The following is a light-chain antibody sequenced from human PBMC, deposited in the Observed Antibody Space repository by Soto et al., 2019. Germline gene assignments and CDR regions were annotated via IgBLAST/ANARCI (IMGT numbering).Light chain of an antibody. J-gene: IGKJ5*01. Sequence: QLTQSPSSLSASVGDRVTITCRASQGISNHLAWYQQKPGKAPKLLIYAASTLQGGVPSRFSGSGSGTDFTLSISSLQPEDYATYFCQQLHGYPITFGQGTRLEIK. CDR1: QGISNH. CDR2: AAS. V-gene: IGKV1-9*01. CDR3: QQLHGYPIT.